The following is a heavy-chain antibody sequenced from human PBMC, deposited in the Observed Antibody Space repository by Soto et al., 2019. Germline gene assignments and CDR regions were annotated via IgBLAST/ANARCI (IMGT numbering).Heavy chain of an antibody. Sequence: ESLSLTCASSGCSISRSNWWSWVRQPPGKGLEWIGEIYHSGSTNDNPSLKSRVTISVDKSKNQFSLKLSSVTAADTAVYYCARTGLETTHRPPFDYWGQGTLVTVSS. V-gene: IGHV4-4*02. CDR3: ARTGLETTHRPPFDY. CDR2: IYHSGST. J-gene: IGHJ4*02. CDR1: GCSISRSNW. D-gene: IGHD1-1*01.